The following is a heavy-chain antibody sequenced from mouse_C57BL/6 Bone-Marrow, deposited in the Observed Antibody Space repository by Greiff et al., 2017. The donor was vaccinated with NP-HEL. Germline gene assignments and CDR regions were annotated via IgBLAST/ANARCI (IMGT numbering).Heavy chain of an antibody. CDR1: GFTFSDYG. D-gene: IGHD1-1*01. J-gene: IGHJ3*01. V-gene: IGHV5-17*01. CDR3: ARSLVREVYYCGSSDFWFAY. CDR2: ISSGSSTI. Sequence: EVMLVESGGGLVKPGGSLKLSCAASGFTFSDYGMHWVRQAPEKGLEWVAYISSGSSTIYYADTVKGRFTISRDNAKNTLFLQMTSLRSEDTAMYYSARSLVREVYYCGSSDFWFAYWGQGTLVTVSA.